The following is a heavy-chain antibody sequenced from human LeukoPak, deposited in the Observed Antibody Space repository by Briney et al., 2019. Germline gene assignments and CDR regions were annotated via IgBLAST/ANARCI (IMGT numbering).Heavy chain of an antibody. CDR1: GYTFTGYY. CDR3: AREGIAAAGI. D-gene: IGHD6-13*01. Sequence: GASVKVSCEAFGYTFTGYYMHWVRQAPGQGLEWMGWINPNTGGTNYAQKFQGRVTMTSDTSITTAYMELRRLRSDDTAVYYCAREGIAAAGIWGQGTMVTVSS. V-gene: IGHV1-2*02. J-gene: IGHJ3*02. CDR2: INPNTGGT.